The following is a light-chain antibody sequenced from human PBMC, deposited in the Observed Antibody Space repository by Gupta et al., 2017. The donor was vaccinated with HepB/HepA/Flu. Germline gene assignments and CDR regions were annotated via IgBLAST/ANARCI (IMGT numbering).Light chain of an antibody. CDR1: GLEDKS. J-gene: IGLJ2*01. Sequence: YKLTHPLSVSVSPGQTGSIPCTGLGLEDKSVCWDQQKPGQTTVVVIYRDSKRPPGITERFAGSHAGNTATLTISGTQAMDEADYYCQAWDSSNVVVFGGGTKVTVL. V-gene: IGLV3-1*01. CDR2: RDS. CDR3: QAWDSSNVVV.